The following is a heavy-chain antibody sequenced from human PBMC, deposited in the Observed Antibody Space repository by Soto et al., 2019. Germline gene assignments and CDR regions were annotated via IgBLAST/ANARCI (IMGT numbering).Heavy chain of an antibody. Sequence: EVHLVESGGGLVQTGGSLRLSCAIFEGTVIRDWMNWVRQAPGRGLEWVAHTNQDGSEKYFVDSVKGRFTISRDNDKNPLQLQIKRTQAQNTAINYCSGGVGDAFWGQGTLVTVSS. CDR3: SGGVGDAF. CDR2: TNQDGSEK. V-gene: IGHV3-7*04. D-gene: IGHD1-26*01. CDR1: EGTVIRDW. J-gene: IGHJ4*02.